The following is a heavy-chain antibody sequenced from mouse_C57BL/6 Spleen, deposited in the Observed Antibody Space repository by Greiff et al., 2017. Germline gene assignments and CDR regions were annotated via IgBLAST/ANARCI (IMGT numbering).Heavy chain of an antibody. CDR3: ARRYYGSSYYAMDY. D-gene: IGHD1-1*01. CDR1: GYTFTSYW. V-gene: IGHV1-72*01. CDR2: IDPNSGGP. J-gene: IGHJ4*01. Sequence: VQLQQPGAELVKPGASVKLSCKASGYTFTSYWMHWVKQRPGRGLEWIGRIDPNSGGPKYNEKFKSKATLTVDKPSSTAYSQRSSLTSEDSAVYYCARRYYGSSYYAMDYWGQGTSVTVSS.